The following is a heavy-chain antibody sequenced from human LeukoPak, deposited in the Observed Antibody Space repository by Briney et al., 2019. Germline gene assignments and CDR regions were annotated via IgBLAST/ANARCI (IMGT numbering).Heavy chain of an antibody. D-gene: IGHD3-3*01. V-gene: IGHV4-39*01. CDR1: GGSISSSKYY. CDR3: ARQDFDFWSGYNDY. CDR2: IYYSGST. Sequence: SETLSLTCTFSGGSISSSKYYWGWIRQPPGKGLEWIGSIYYSGSTYYDPSLKSRVTISVDTSKNQFSLKLNSVTAADTAVYYCARQDFDFWSGYNDYWGQGGLVTVSS. J-gene: IGHJ4*02.